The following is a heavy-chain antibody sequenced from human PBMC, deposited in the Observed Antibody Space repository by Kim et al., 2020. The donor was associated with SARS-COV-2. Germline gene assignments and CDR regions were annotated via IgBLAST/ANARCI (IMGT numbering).Heavy chain of an antibody. Sequence: SETLSLTCTVSGGSISSSSYYWGWIRQPPGKGLEWIGSIYYSGSTYYNPSLKSRVTISVDTSKNQFSLKLSSVTAADTAVYYCASILDFWSGYSAMPYGMDVWGQGTTVTVSS. CDR3: ASILDFWSGYSAMPYGMDV. D-gene: IGHD3-3*01. J-gene: IGHJ6*02. CDR1: GGSISSSSYY. V-gene: IGHV4-39*01. CDR2: IYYSGST.